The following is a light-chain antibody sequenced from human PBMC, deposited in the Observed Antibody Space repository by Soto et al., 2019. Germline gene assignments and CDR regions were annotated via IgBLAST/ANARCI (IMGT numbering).Light chain of an antibody. CDR2: EVS. Sequence: QSALTQPASVSGSPGQSITISCTGTSSDVGGYNYVSWYQQHPGKAPKLMIYEVSNRPSGVSNRFSGSKSGNTASLTISGRQAEDDAAYYCCSYTSSSTLVFGTGTKLTVL. CDR3: CSYTSSSTLV. V-gene: IGLV2-14*01. CDR1: SSDVGGYNY. J-gene: IGLJ1*01.